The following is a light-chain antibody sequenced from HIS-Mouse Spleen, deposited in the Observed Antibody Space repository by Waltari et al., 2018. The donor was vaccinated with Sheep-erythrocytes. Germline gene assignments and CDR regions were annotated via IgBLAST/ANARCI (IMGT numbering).Light chain of an antibody. J-gene: IGKJ2*01. CDR1: QGIRTD. CDR3: LQDYNYPYT. Sequence: AIQITQSPSSLSASVRARVPITCRASQGIRTDLGWYQQKTGKAPKLLIYAASSLQSGVPSRFSGSGSGTDFTLTISSLQPEDFATYYCLQDYNYPYTFGQGTKLEIK. V-gene: IGKV1-6*01. CDR2: AAS.